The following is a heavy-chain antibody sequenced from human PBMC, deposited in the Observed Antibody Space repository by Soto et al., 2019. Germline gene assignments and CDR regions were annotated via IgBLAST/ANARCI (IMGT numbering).Heavy chain of an antibody. CDR3: ARPGYSSSWYWFDP. J-gene: IGHJ5*02. D-gene: IGHD6-13*01. CDR2: MHYSGST. Sequence: QLQLQESGPRLVKPSETLSLTCTVSGGSFHNSDYYWGWIRQPPNKGLEWIGSMHYSGSTFYNPSLKSRVTISVDTSKNQFSLKLTSVTAADTAVYYCARPGYSSSWYWFDPWGQGTLVTVSS. CDR1: GGSFHNSDYY. V-gene: IGHV4-39*01.